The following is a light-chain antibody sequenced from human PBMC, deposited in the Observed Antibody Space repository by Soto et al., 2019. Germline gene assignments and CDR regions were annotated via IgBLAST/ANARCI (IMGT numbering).Light chain of an antibody. CDR1: QSVRSN. V-gene: IGKV3-15*01. Sequence: EIVMTQSPATLSVSPGERATLSCRASQSVRSNLAWYQQKPGQAPRLVIYAASTRATGIPDRFSGSVSGTEFTLTISSLQSEDFAVYYCQQYNEWPPFTFGHGTRLEIK. CDR2: AAS. J-gene: IGKJ5*01. CDR3: QQYNEWPPFT.